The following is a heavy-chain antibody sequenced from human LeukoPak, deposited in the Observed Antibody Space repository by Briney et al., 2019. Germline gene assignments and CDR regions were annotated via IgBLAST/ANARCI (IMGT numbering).Heavy chain of an antibody. V-gene: IGHV4-59*08. Sequence: PSETLSLTCTVSGGSISSYYCSLSRQPPGKGLGWIGYIYYSGSTNYNPSLKSRVTISVDTSKNQFSLELSSVTAADTAVYYCATQGDYGGNSAYFDYWGQGTLVTVSS. CDR3: ATQGDYGGNSAYFDY. CDR1: GGSISSYY. CDR2: IYYSGST. J-gene: IGHJ4*02. D-gene: IGHD4-23*01.